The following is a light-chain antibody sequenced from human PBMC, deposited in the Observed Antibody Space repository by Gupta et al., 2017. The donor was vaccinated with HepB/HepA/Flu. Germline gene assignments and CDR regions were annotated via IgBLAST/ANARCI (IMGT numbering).Light chain of an antibody. CDR2: EVS. CDR1: SSDVGGYNY. Sequence: QSALTQPPSASGSPGQSVTISCTGTSSDVGGYNYVSWYQQHPGKGPTLLIYEVSKRPSGVPDRFSGSKSGNTASLTVSGLQAEDEADYYCSSYARREEVFGTGTKVTVL. J-gene: IGLJ1*01. CDR3: SSYARREEV. V-gene: IGLV2-8*01.